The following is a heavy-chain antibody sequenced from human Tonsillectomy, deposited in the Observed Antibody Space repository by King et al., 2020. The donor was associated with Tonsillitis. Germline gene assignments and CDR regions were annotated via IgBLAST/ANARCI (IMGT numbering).Heavy chain of an antibody. CDR1: GFTFSSYA. CDR2: ISYDGSNK. CDR3: ARGGTGVRFLEWSLYYFDY. D-gene: IGHD3-3*01. V-gene: IGHV3-30-3*01. Sequence: VPLVESGGGVVQPGRSLRLSCAASGFTFSSYAMHWVRQAPGKGLEWVAVISYDGSNKYYADSVKGRFTISRDNSKNTLYLQMNSLRAEDTAVYYCARGGTGVRFLEWSLYYFDYWGQGTLVTVSS. J-gene: IGHJ4*02.